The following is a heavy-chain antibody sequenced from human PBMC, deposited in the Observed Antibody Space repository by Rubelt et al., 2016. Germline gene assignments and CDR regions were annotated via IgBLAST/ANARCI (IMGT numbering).Heavy chain of an antibody. CDR3: ARTIFGVAPFDY. Sequence: QVQLVQSGAEVKKPGSSVKVSCKASGGTFSSYAISWVRQAPGPGLEWMGRIIPILGIANYAQKFQGRVTITADKSTSTAYMELSSLRSDDTAVYYCARTIFGVAPFDYWGQGTLVTVSS. D-gene: IGHD3-3*01. CDR2: IIPILGIA. V-gene: IGHV1-69*04. J-gene: IGHJ4*02. CDR1: GGTFSSYA.